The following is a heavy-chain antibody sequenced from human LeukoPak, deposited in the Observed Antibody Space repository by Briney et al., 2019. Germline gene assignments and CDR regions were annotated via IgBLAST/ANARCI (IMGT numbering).Heavy chain of an antibody. J-gene: IGHJ5*02. CDR3: ARGRRDYYYDSSGYGNWFDP. V-gene: IGHV1-8*01. CDR2: MNPMSGNT. Sequence: ASVKVSCKASGYTFTSYDINWGRQAPGQGLEWMGWMNPMSGNTGYAQTFQGRVTMTRNTSIRTAYMELSSLRSEDTAVYYCARGRRDYYYDSSGYGNWFDPWGQGTLVTVSS. D-gene: IGHD3-22*01. CDR1: GYTFTSYD.